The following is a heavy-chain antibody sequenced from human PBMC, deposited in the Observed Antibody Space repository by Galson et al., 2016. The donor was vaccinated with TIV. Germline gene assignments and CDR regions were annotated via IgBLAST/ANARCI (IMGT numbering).Heavy chain of an antibody. D-gene: IGHD1-14*01. CDR1: GFTFSNAW. CDR2: IRSHFDGGTT. V-gene: IGHV3-15*01. CDR3: ARTLTSYYFDY. J-gene: IGHJ4*02. Sequence: SLRLSCAASGFTFSNAWMTWVRQAPGKGLEWVGRIRSHFDGGTTQYAAPVRGRFTISRDDSISTLYLQMNSLRAEDTAVYYCARTLTSYYFDYWGQGTLVTVSS.